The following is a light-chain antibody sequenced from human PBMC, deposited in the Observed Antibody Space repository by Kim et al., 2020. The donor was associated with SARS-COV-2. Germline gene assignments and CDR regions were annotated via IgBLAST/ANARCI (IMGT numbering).Light chain of an antibody. CDR2: YDS. CDR1: NIGSKS. Sequence: ATGNTARITCGGNNIGSKSVDWYQQKPGQAPVLVIYYDSDRPSGIPERFSGSNSGNTATLTISRVEAGDEADYYCQVWDSSSDHWVFGGGTQLTVL. CDR3: QVWDSSSDHWV. J-gene: IGLJ3*02. V-gene: IGLV3-21*04.